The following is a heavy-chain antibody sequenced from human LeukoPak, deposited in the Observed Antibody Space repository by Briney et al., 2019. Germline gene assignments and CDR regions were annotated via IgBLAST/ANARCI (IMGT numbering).Heavy chain of an antibody. D-gene: IGHD3-22*01. CDR3: ARSSGYYFEYFHH. V-gene: IGHV4-39*07. CDR2: IYYSGST. J-gene: IGHJ1*01. Sequence: SETLSLTCTVSGGSISSSSYYWGWIRQPPVKGLEWIGSIYYSGSTYYNPSLKSRVTISVDTSKNQFSLKLSSVTAADTAVYYCARSSGYYFEYFHHWGQGTLVTVSS. CDR1: GGSISSSSYY.